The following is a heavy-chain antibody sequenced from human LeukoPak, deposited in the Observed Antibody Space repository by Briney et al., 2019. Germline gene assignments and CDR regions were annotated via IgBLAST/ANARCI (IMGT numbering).Heavy chain of an antibody. CDR3: ARDPTVYGSGYLLDY. CDR2: ISGSGGST. D-gene: IGHD3-22*01. V-gene: IGHV3-23*01. J-gene: IGHJ4*02. Sequence: GGSLRLSCAASGFTFSSYAMSWVRQAPGKGLEWVSAISGSGGSTYNADSVKGRFTISRDNSKNTLYLQMNSLRAEDTAVYYCARDPTVYGSGYLLDYWGQGTLVTVSS. CDR1: GFTFSSYA.